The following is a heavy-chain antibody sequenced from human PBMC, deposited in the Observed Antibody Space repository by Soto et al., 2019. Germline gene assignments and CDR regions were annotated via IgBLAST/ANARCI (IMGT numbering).Heavy chain of an antibody. Sequence: EGRLVESGGGLAESGRSLRLSCTGSGFNFAKYALTWVRQAPGKGLEWVGFIRGETNGGTADYAASLKGRITISRDDSKSIAYLEINSLQTEDTAVYYCTRYYYESSGYYVYWGQGTLVTVSS. CDR3: TRYYYESSGYYVY. V-gene: IGHV3-49*04. D-gene: IGHD3-22*01. CDR1: GFNFAKYA. CDR2: IRGETNGGTA. J-gene: IGHJ4*02.